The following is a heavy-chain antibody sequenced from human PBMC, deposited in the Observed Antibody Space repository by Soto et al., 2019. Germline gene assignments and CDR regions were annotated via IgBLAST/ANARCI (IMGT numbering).Heavy chain of an antibody. D-gene: IGHD2-2*01. J-gene: IGHJ5*02. Sequence: QVQLQQWGAGLLKPSETLSLTCAVYGGSFSGYYWSWIRQPPGKGLEWIGEINHSGSTNYNPSLKSLVTISVDTSKNQFSLKLSSVTAADTAVYYCARGPFIVVVPAASEEKNWFDPWGQGTLVTVSS. V-gene: IGHV4-34*01. CDR2: INHSGST. CDR3: ARGPFIVVVPAASEEKNWFDP. CDR1: GGSFSGYY.